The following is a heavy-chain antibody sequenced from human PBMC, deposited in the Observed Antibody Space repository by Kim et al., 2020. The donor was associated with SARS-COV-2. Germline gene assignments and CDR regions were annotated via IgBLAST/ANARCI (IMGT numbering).Heavy chain of an antibody. Sequence: FTISRDNSKNTLYLQMNSLRAEDTAVYYCARAFQDIVVVVAATWPDAFDIWGQGTMVTVSS. CDR3: ARAFQDIVVVVAATWPDAFDI. J-gene: IGHJ3*02. D-gene: IGHD2-15*01. V-gene: IGHV3-30*07.